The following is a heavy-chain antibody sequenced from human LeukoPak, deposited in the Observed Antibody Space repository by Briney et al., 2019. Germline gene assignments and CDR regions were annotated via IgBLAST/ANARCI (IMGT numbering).Heavy chain of an antibody. V-gene: IGHV4-34*01. J-gene: IGHJ4*02. D-gene: IGHD5-18*01. Sequence: PSETLSLTCAVYGGSFSGYYWSWIRQPPGKGLEWIGEINHSGSTNYNPSLKSRVTISVDTSKNQFSLKLSSVTAADTAVYYCARRGYSYGYVLFDYWGQGTLVTVSS. CDR3: ARRGYSYGYVLFDY. CDR1: GGSFSGYY. CDR2: INHSGST.